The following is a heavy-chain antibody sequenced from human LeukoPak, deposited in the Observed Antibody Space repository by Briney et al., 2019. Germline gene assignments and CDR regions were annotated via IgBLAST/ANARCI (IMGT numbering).Heavy chain of an antibody. Sequence: QSGGSLRLSCAASGFSFSSYAMSWVRQAPGKGLEWVSGISGSGGSTYYADSVKGRFTISRDNSKNTLYLQMDSLRAEDTAVYYCAKADSSGWPTGFDYWGQGTLVTVSS. CDR1: GFSFSSYA. V-gene: IGHV3-23*01. J-gene: IGHJ4*02. D-gene: IGHD6-19*01. CDR3: AKADSSGWPTGFDY. CDR2: ISGSGGST.